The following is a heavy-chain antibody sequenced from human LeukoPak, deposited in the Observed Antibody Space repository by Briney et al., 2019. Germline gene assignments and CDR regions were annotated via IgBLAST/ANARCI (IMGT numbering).Heavy chain of an antibody. J-gene: IGHJ4*02. D-gene: IGHD1-1*01. CDR1: GITFNRSW. Sequence: GGALRLSCAASGITFNRSWMNWVRQAPGKGLEWVANMDPSGSQKRYVDSVKGRFTISKDNPGTSLYPDMYSLRAEDTGIYSCAIWTSGNFWGQGTLVTVSS. CDR2: MDPSGSQK. CDR3: AIWTSGNF. V-gene: IGHV3-7*03.